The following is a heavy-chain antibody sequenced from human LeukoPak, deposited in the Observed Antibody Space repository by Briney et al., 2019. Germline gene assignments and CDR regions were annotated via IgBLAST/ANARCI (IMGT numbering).Heavy chain of an antibody. CDR3: ARSMVRGVIIREYYFDY. V-gene: IGHV1-2*02. D-gene: IGHD3-10*01. CDR1: GYTFTGYY. CDR2: INPNSGGT. J-gene: IGHJ4*02. Sequence: ASVKVSCKASGYTFTGYYMHWVRQAPGQGLEWMGWINPNSGGTNYAQKFQGRVTMTRDTSISTAYMELSRLRSDDTAVYYCARSMVRGVIIREYYFDYWGQGTLVTVSS.